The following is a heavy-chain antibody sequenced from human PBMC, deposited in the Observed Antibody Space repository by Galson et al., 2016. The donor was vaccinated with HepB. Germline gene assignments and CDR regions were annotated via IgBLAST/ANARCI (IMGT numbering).Heavy chain of an antibody. CDR3: ARELGRLIDY. CDR2: MHDTANK. Sequence: SETLSLTCTVSGDSVPSSHFWSWIRHLPGRGLEWIGYMHDTANKMYNPSLASRVSISIDPSKNQFSLRLTSVTAADTAIYYCARELGRLIDYWGQGTLVSVSS. CDR1: GDSVPSSHF. J-gene: IGHJ4*02. D-gene: IGHD1-26*01. V-gene: IGHV4-59*02.